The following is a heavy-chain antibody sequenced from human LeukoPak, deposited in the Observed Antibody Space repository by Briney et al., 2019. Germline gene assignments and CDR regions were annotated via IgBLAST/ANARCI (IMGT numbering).Heavy chain of an antibody. CDR2: IRSKANSYAT. CDR3: TRGGIDYYGSGSYSNWFDP. D-gene: IGHD3-10*01. CDR1: GFTFSGSA. Sequence: GGSLRLSCAASGFTFSGSAMHWVRQASGKGLEWVGRIRSKANSYATAYAASVKGRFTVSRDDSRNTAYLQMNSLKTEDTAVYYCTRGGIDYYGSGSYSNWFDPWGQGTLVTVSS. J-gene: IGHJ5*02. V-gene: IGHV3-73*01.